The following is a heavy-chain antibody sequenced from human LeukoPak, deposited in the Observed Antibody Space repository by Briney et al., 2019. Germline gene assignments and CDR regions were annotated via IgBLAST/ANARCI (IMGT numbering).Heavy chain of an antibody. CDR3: ARESEAVDTAMGTIDY. V-gene: IGHV1-46*01. CDR2: INPSGGST. Sequence: ASVKVSCKASGYTFTSYYMHWVRQAPGQGLEWMGIINPSGGSTSYAQKFQGRVTMTRDMSTSTVYMELSSLRSEDTAVYYCARESEAVDTAMGTIDYWGQGTLVTVSS. D-gene: IGHD5-18*01. CDR1: GYTFTSYY. J-gene: IGHJ4*02.